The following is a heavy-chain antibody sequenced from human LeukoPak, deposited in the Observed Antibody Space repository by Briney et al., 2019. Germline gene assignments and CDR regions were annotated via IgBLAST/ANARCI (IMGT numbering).Heavy chain of an antibody. J-gene: IGHJ4*02. CDR1: GGSISSDGFY. V-gene: IGHV4-31*03. CDR3: ARGPSYCDF. CDR2: ISYSGST. Sequence: PSQTLSLTCTVSGGSISSDGFYWSWVRQHPGKGLEWIGYISYSGSTYYNPSLKSRVSVSLDTSKSQFSLKLTSVTAADTAVYFCARGPSYCDFWGPGTLVNGSS.